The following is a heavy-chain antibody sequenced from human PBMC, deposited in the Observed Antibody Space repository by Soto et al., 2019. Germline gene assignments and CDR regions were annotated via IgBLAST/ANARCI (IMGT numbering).Heavy chain of an antibody. CDR3: SRGVGATHFYY. V-gene: IGHV4-61*08. J-gene: IGHJ4*02. D-gene: IGHD1-26*01. CDR1: GGSVSSAGQY. Sequence: SETLSLTCSVSGGSVSSAGQYWSWIRQPPGKGLEWIGYIAYSGSTNYNPSLKSRVTISVATSKNQFSLKLSSVTAAGTAVYYCSRGVGATHFYYCGQGTLVPVSA. CDR2: IAYSGST.